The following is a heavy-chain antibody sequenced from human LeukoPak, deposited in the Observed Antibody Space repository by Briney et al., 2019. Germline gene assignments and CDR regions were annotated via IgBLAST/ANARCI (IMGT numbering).Heavy chain of an antibody. CDR2: ISGSGGST. CDR3: AKDYSTSLIPAPSHPTWFDP. CDR1: GFTFSSYA. V-gene: IGHV3-23*01. D-gene: IGHD2-2*01. J-gene: IGHJ5*02. Sequence: GGSLRLSCAASGFTFSSYAMSWVRQAPGKGLEWVSAISGSGGSTYYADSEKGRFTISRDNSKITLYLQMNSLRAEDTAVFYCAKDYSTSLIPAPSHPTWFDPWGQGTLVTVSS.